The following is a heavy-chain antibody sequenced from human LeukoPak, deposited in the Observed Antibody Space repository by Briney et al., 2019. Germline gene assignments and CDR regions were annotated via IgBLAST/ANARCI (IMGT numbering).Heavy chain of an antibody. D-gene: IGHD3-10*01. CDR1: GFSLSTSGVG. V-gene: IGHV2-5*02. CDR3: AHHVLLWFGELLIDY. CDR2: IYWDDDK. J-gene: IGHJ4*02. Sequence: ESGPTLVNPTQTLTLTCTFSGFSLSTSGVGVGWIRQPPGKALEWLALIYWDDDKRYSLSLKSRLTITKDTSKNQVVLTMTNMDPVDTATYYCAHHVLLWFGELLIDYWGQGTLVTVSS.